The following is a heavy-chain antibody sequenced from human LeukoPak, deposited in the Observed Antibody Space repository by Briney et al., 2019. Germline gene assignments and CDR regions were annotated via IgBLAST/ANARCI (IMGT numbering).Heavy chain of an antibody. CDR3: PRDIGNSGFHLDY. Sequence: PGGSLRLSCVVSGFTFTTHGFHWVRQSPGKGLEWVSVVWHDGSRKEYADSVRGRFTISRDNSKLYLQMNSLRAEDTAIYYCPRDIGNSGFHLDYWGQGTPVTVSS. J-gene: IGHJ4*02. CDR2: VWHDGSRK. V-gene: IGHV3-33*01. CDR1: GFTFTTHG. D-gene: IGHD5-12*01.